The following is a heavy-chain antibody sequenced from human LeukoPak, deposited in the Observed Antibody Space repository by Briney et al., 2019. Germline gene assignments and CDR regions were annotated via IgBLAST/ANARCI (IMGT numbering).Heavy chain of an antibody. CDR2: FSSDGSST. Sequence: GGSLGLSCSASGFTLSSSAMYWVRQAPGKGLEYVSAFSSDGSSTFYANSVKGRFTISRDNSKNMLYLQMSSLRADDTAVYYCVKTLKYYGSGRGLFDSWGQGTLVTVSS. D-gene: IGHD3-10*01. J-gene: IGHJ4*02. V-gene: IGHV3-64D*06. CDR3: VKTLKYYGSGRGLFDS. CDR1: GFTLSSSA.